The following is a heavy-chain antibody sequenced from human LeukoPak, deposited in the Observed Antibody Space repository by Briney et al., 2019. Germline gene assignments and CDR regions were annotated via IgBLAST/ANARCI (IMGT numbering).Heavy chain of an antibody. J-gene: IGHJ3*02. D-gene: IGHD2-15*01. CDR3: AEGYCSGGTCYKRSAFDI. Sequence: PSETLSLTCTVSGGSISSSSYYWGWIRQHPGKGLEWIGYIYYSGTTYYNPSLRSRVTISVDTSKNQSSLKLSSVTAADTAVYYCAEGYCSGGTCYKRSAFDIWGQGTMVTVSS. V-gene: IGHV4-31*03. CDR2: IYYSGTT. CDR1: GGSISSSSYY.